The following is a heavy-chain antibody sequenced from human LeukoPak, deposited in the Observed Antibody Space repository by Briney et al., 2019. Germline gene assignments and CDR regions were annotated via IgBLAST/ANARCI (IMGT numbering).Heavy chain of an antibody. J-gene: IGHJ4*02. CDR3: AREPSIAAAGTLGFDY. V-gene: IGHV4-59*12. D-gene: IGHD6-13*01. CDR1: GGSISTYY. Sequence: PSETLSLTCTVSGGSISTYYWSWIRQPPGKGLEWIGYIYYSGSTNYNPSLKSRVTISVDTSKNQFSLRLSSVTAADTAVYYCAREPSIAAAGTLGFDYWGQGTLVTVSS. CDR2: IYYSGST.